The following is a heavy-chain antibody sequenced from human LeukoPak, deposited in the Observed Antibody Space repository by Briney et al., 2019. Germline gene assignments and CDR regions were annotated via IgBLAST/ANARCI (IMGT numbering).Heavy chain of an antibody. J-gene: IGHJ4*02. CDR1: GYTFTSYY. Sequence: GASVKVSCKASGYTFTSYYMHWVRQAPGQGLEWMGIINPSGGSTSYAQKFQGRVTMTRDTSTSIVYMELSSLRSEDTAVYYCARAVATITPFDYWGQGTLVTVSS. V-gene: IGHV1-46*01. D-gene: IGHD5-12*01. CDR3: ARAVATITPFDY. CDR2: INPSGGST.